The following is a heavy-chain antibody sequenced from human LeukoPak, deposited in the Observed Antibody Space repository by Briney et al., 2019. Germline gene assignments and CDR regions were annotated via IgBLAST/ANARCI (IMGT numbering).Heavy chain of an antibody. D-gene: IGHD4-17*01. CDR2: IYYSGGT. CDR1: GGSISSYY. V-gene: IGHV4-59*01. Sequence: SETLSLTCTVSGGSISSYYWSWIRQPPGKGLEWIGYIYYSGGTNYNPSLKSRVTISVDTSKNQFSLKLSSVTAADTAVYYCARSSYGGFDRWGQGTLVTVSS. CDR3: ARSSYGGFDR. J-gene: IGHJ5*02.